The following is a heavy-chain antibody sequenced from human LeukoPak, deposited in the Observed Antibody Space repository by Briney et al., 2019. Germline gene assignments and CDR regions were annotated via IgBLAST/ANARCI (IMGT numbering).Heavy chain of an antibody. V-gene: IGHV1-2*02. CDR2: INPNSGGT. Sequence: ASVKVSCKASGYTFTGYYMHWVRQAPGQGLEWMRWINPNSGGTNYAQKFQGRVTMTRDTSISTAYTELSRLRSDDTAVYYCARESGVIVVVTHFDYWGQGTLVTVSS. CDR3: ARESGVIVVVTHFDY. J-gene: IGHJ4*02. D-gene: IGHD3-22*01. CDR1: GYTFTGYY.